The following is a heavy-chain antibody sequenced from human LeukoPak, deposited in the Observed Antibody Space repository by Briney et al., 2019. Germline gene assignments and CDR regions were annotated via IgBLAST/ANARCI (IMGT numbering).Heavy chain of an antibody. CDR3: ARGSSGGDY. CDR2: IRSSNGYI. Sequence: KSGGSLRLSCAASGFTFSSYSMNWVRQAPGRGLEWVSSIRSSNGYIYYADSVKGRFTISRDNAKNSVYLQMNSLRAKDTAVYYCARGSSGGDYWGQGTLVTVSS. V-gene: IGHV3-21*01. D-gene: IGHD3-16*01. CDR1: GFTFSSYS. J-gene: IGHJ4*02.